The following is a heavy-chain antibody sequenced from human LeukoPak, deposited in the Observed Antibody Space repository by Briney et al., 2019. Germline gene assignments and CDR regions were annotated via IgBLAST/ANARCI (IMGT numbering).Heavy chain of an antibody. J-gene: IGHJ4*02. D-gene: IGHD2-21*02. Sequence: PSQTLSLTCNVSGDSINNGTFYWDWIRQPAGKGLEWIGRISTSGSTNYNPSLKSRVTISVDTSKNQFSLKLSSVTAADTAVYYCARTIKGHIVVVTATRRYYFDYWGQGTLVTVSS. CDR2: ISTSGST. CDR3: ARTIKGHIVVVTATRRYYFDY. CDR1: GDSINNGTFY. V-gene: IGHV4-61*02.